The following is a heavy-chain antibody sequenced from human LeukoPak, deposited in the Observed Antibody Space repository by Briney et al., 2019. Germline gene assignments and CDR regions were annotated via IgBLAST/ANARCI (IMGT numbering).Heavy chain of an antibody. V-gene: IGHV3-23*01. J-gene: IGHJ4*02. CDR1: GFPFSNYA. CDR3: AKSITGTPN. Sequence: PGGSLRLSCAASGFPFSNYAMSWVRQAPGKGLEWVSSLISSGAVTYYADSVKGRFTISRDNSKNTLYLQMNSLRAEDTAVYYCAKSITGTPNWGQGTLVTVSS. D-gene: IGHD1/OR15-1a*01. CDR2: LISSGAVT.